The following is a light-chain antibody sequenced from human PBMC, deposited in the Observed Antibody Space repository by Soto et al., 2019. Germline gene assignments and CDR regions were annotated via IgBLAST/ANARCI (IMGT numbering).Light chain of an antibody. CDR1: QPVSSSY. CDR3: QQCGSSTWA. Sequence: EIVLTQSPGILSLSPGERATLSCRASQPVSSSYLAWYQQKPGQAPRLLIYGASTRATGIPDRFSGSGSGSHFTLTIIRLEPEDFAVYYCQQCGSSTWAFGQGTKVDIK. CDR2: GAS. V-gene: IGKV3-20*01. J-gene: IGKJ1*01.